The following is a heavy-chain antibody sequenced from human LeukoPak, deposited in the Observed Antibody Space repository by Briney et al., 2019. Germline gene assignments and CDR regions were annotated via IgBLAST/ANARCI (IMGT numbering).Heavy chain of an antibody. CDR2: ISWNSGSI. D-gene: IGHD6-19*01. CDR1: GFTFSDYY. J-gene: IGHJ4*02. Sequence: GGSLRLSCAASGFTFSDYYMSWIRQAPGKGLEWVSGISWNSGSIGYADSVKGRFTISRDNAKNSLYLQMNSLRAEDTALYYCAKEGRVAGTLDYWGQGTLVTVSP. V-gene: IGHV3-9*01. CDR3: AKEGRVAGTLDY.